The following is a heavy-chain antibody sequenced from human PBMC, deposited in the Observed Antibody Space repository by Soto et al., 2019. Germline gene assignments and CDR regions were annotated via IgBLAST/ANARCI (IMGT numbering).Heavy chain of an antibody. Sequence: ASVKGSWKRSGYALSELPIHWVRQAPEKGLEWMGGFDPEDGETVYARKFQGRVAMTEDTSTDTAYMELSSLRSEDTAVYYCTTLSDDFSRGPNNWFDPWGQGTLVTVYS. CDR2: FDPEDGET. V-gene: IGHV1-24*01. J-gene: IGHJ5*02. D-gene: IGHD3-3*01. CDR1: GYALSELP. CDR3: TTLSDDFSRGPNNWFDP.